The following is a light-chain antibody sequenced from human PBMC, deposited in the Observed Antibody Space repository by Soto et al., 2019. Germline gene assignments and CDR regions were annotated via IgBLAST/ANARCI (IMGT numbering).Light chain of an antibody. CDR1: SSDGGGYNY. CDR3: SSYTSSSTLVV. V-gene: IGLV2-14*01. J-gene: IGLJ2*01. Sequence: QSALTQPASVSGSPGQSITISCPGTSSDGGGYNYVSWYQQHPGKAPKLMIYDVSNRPSGVSNRFSGSKSGNTASLTISGLQAEDEADYYCSSYTSSSTLVVFGGGTQLTVL. CDR2: DVS.